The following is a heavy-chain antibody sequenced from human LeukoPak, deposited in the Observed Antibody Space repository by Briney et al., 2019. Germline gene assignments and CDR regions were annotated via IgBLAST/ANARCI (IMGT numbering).Heavy chain of an antibody. CDR1: GGSISSYY. J-gene: IGHJ4*02. CDR2: IYNSGST. CDR3: ARVGEGSYYNIFDY. Sequence: SETLSLTCTVSGGSISSYYWSWIRQPPGKGLEWIGYIYNSGSTKYNPSLKSRVTISVDTSKNQFSLKLSSVTAADAAVYYCARVGEGSYYNIFDYWGQGTLVTVSS. V-gene: IGHV4-59*01. D-gene: IGHD3-10*01.